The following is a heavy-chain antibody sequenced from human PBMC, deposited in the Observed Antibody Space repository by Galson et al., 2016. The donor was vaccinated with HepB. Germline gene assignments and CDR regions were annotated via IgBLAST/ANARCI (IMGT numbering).Heavy chain of an antibody. CDR3: ARDPHSSSSGLSES. Sequence: SLRLSCAASGFTFSTYGMNWVRQAPGKGLEWVSSISSGSTYLYYADSVKGRFTISRDNAENSLYLQMNSLRAEDTAVYYCARDPHSSSSGLSESWGQGTLVTVSS. D-gene: IGHD6-6*01. J-gene: IGHJ5*02. CDR1: GFTFSTYG. CDR2: ISSGSTYL. V-gene: IGHV3-21*01.